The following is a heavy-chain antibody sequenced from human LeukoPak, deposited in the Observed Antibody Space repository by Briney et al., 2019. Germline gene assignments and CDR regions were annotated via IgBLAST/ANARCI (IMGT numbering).Heavy chain of an antibody. CDR1: GGSISSNSYY. V-gene: IGHV4-39*07. CDR3: ARDKRGYSYVFDY. D-gene: IGHD5-18*01. CDR2: IYYSGST. J-gene: IGHJ4*02. Sequence: SETLSLTCAVSGGSISSNSYYWGWIRQPPGKGLEWIGSIYYSGSTNYNPSLKSRVTISVDTSKNQFSLKLSSVTAADTAVYYCARDKRGYSYVFDYWGQGTLVTVSS.